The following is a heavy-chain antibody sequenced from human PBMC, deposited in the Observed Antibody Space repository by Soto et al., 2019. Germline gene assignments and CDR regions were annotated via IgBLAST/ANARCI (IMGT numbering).Heavy chain of an antibody. D-gene: IGHD3-3*01. J-gene: IGHJ6*02. Sequence: ASVKVSCKASGGTFSSYAISWVRQAPGQGLEWMGGIIPIFGTANYAQKFQGRVTITADESTSTAYMELSSLRSEDTAVYYCAGGGFGVVTDYYYYGMDVWGQGTTVTVSS. CDR1: GGTFSSYA. V-gene: IGHV1-69*13. CDR2: IIPIFGTA. CDR3: AGGGFGVVTDYYYYGMDV.